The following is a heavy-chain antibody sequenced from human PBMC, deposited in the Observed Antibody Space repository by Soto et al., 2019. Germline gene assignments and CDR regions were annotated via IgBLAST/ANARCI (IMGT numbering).Heavy chain of an antibody. Sequence: PGRSLRLSCAASGFTFDSYAMNWVRQAPGKGLEWVSTISGSGDYTYYTDSVKGRFTISRDNSKNMMYLQMNSLRAEDTAIYYCAKNRGLQYYFDYWGQGTLVTVSS. CDR3: AKNRGLQYYFDY. CDR2: ISGSGDYT. V-gene: IGHV3-23*01. CDR1: GFTFDSYA. J-gene: IGHJ4*02.